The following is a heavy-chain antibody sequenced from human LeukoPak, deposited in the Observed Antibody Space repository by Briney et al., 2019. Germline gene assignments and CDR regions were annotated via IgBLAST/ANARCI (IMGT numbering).Heavy chain of an antibody. CDR3: ARPTSSTPYFDY. Sequence: GSLRLSCAASGFTFSSYWMSWVRQAPGKGLEWIGSIYYSGSTYYNPSLKSRVTISVDTSKNQFSLKLSSVTAADTAVYYCARPTSSTPYFDYWGQGTLVTVSS. CDR2: IYYSGST. V-gene: IGHV4-39*01. D-gene: IGHD3-10*01. J-gene: IGHJ4*02. CDR1: GFTFSSYW.